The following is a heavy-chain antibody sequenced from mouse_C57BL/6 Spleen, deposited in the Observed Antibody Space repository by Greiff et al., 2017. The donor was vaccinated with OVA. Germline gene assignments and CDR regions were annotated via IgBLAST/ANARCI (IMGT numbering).Heavy chain of an antibody. CDR1: GFTFSDYG. V-gene: IGHV5-17*01. CDR3: ARIPYSNYGYFDV. D-gene: IGHD2-5*01. J-gene: IGHJ1*03. Sequence: EVQLQESGGGLVKPGGSLKLSCAASGFTFSDYGMHWVRQAPEKGLEWVAYISSGSSTIYYADTVKGRFTISRDNAKNTLFLQMTSLRSEDTAMYYCARIPYSNYGYFDVWGTGTTVTVSS. CDR2: ISSGSSTI.